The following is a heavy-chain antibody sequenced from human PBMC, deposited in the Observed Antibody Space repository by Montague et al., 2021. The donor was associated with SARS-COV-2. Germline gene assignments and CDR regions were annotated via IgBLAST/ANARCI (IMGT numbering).Heavy chain of an antibody. Sequence: PALVKPTQTLTLTCTFSGFSLSTSGFSVNWIRQPPGKALEWLALIDWEYDRYFHTSLRTRLTISKDTSKNQVVLTVTDMDPVDTATYYCARLNWFGDNACDVWGQGTVVTVSS. V-gene: IGHV2-70*01. D-gene: IGHD3-10*01. J-gene: IGHJ3*01. CDR3: ARLNWFGDNACDV. CDR2: IDWEYDR. CDR1: GFSLSTSGFS.